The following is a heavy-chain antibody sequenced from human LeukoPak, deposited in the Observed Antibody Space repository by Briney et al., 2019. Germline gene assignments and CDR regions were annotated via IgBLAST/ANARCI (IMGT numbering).Heavy chain of an antibody. D-gene: IGHD2-8*01. J-gene: IGHJ4*02. CDR2: ISSSTSYI. Sequence: GGSLRLSCAASGFIFSTYSMNWVRQAPGKGLEWVSSISSSTSYIYYADSVKGRFTISRDNAKNSLYLQMNSLRAEDTAVYYCARRAGGGVYYFDYWGQGTLVTVSS. CDR3: ARRAGGGVYYFDY. CDR1: GFIFSTYS. V-gene: IGHV3-21*01.